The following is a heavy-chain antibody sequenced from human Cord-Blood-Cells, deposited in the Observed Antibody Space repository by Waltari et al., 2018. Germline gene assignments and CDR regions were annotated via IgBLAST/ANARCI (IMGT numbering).Heavy chain of an antibody. D-gene: IGHD1-26*01. Sequence: QVQLVQSGAEVKKPGSSVKVSCKASAGTFSSYAISWVRQAPGQGLEWMGRIIPILGIANYAQKFPGRVTITADKSTSTAYMELSSLRSEDTAVYYCARDIGAFDIWGQGTMVTVSS. CDR1: AGTFSSYA. J-gene: IGHJ3*02. CDR3: ARDIGAFDI. CDR2: IIPILGIA. V-gene: IGHV1-69*09.